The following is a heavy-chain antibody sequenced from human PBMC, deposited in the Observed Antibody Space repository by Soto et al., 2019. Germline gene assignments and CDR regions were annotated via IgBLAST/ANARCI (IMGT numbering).Heavy chain of an antibody. D-gene: IGHD3-10*01. V-gene: IGHV1-3*01. J-gene: IGHJ4*02. Sequence: ASVKVSCKSSGFTFTSYAIHWLRQAPGQRPQWMGWINGGSGNTKYSQDFQGRVTFTRDTFATTAYLELSSLRSEDTAVYYCAKDLVHGNYFDYWGQGTQVTVSS. CDR3: AKDLVHGNYFDY. CDR1: GFTFTSYA. CDR2: INGGSGNT.